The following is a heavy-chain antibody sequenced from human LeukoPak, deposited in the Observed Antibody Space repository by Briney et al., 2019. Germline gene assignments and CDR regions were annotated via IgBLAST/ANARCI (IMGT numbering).Heavy chain of an antibody. CDR2: ISGSGGST. CDR1: GFTFSSYA. J-gene: IGHJ4*02. V-gene: IGHV3-23*01. D-gene: IGHD6-13*01. Sequence: HPGGSLRLSCAASGFTFSSYAMSWVRQAPGKGLEWVSAISGSGGSTYYADSVKGRFTISRDNSKNTLYLQMNSLRAEDTAVYYCAKDRPSGIAAAGTLFDYWAREPWSPSPQ. CDR3: AKDRPSGIAAAGTLFDY.